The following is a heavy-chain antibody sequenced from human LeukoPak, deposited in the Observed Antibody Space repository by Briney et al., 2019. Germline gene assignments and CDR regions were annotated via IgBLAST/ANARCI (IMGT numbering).Heavy chain of an antibody. D-gene: IGHD3-10*01. J-gene: IGHJ4*02. CDR2: FDPEDGVP. Sequence: GASVKVSCKVSGYPLTELSIHWVRQAPGKGLEWMGGFDPEDGVPIYAQRFQGRVTMTEDTSTDTSYMELSSLRSEDSAIYYCATDRMSSGSYSDYWGQGTLVTVSS. CDR1: GYPLTELS. V-gene: IGHV1-24*01. CDR3: ATDRMSSGSYSDY.